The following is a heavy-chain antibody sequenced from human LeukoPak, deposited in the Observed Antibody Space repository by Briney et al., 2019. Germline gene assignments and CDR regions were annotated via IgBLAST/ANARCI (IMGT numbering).Heavy chain of an antibody. J-gene: IGHJ4*02. CDR3: ARRVAGATHYYFDY. CDR1: GFTFSSYD. D-gene: IGHD1-26*01. CDR2: IGTAGDT. Sequence: GGSLRLSCAASGFTFSSYDMHWVRQATGKGLEWISAIGTAGDTYYPGSVKGRFTISRENAKNSLYLQMNSLRAGDTAVYYCARRVAGATHYYFDYWGQGTLVTVS. V-gene: IGHV3-13*01.